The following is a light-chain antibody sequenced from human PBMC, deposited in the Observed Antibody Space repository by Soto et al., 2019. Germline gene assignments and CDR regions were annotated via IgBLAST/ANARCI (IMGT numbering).Light chain of an antibody. CDR3: QQYNSYPWT. V-gene: IGKV1-5*01. Sequence: DIQMTQSPSTLSASVGDRVTITCRASQSISSWLAWYQQKPGKAPKLLIYDASSLESGGPSRFIGSGSGTEFTLTISSLQPDDFATYDCQQYNSYPWTFGQGTKVEIK. CDR1: QSISSW. J-gene: IGKJ1*01. CDR2: DAS.